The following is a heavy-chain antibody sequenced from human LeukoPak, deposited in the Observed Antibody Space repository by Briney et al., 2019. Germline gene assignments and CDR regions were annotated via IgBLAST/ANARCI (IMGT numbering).Heavy chain of an antibody. CDR1: GFTFSSYA. J-gene: IGHJ4*02. CDR2: ISYDGSNK. CDR3: ARPNYYGSGSYYNDLDY. Sequence: GRSLRLSCAASGFTFSSYAMHWVHQAPGKGLEWVAVISYDGSNKYYADSVKGRFTTSRDNSKNTLYLQMNSLRAEDTAVYYCARPNYYGSGSYYNDLDYWGQGTLVTVSS. V-gene: IGHV3-30-3*01. D-gene: IGHD3-10*01.